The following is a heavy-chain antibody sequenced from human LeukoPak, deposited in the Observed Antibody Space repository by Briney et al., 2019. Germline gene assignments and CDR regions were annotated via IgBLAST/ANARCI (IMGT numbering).Heavy chain of an antibody. Sequence: GASVKVSCKASGYTFTGYYMHWVRQAPGQGLEWMGRINPNSGGTNYAQKFQGRVTMTRDTSISTTYMELSRLRSDDTAVYYCARADEWLVLFDYWGQGTLVTVSS. V-gene: IGHV1-2*06. CDR1: GYTFTGYY. CDR3: ARADEWLVLFDY. CDR2: INPNSGGT. D-gene: IGHD6-19*01. J-gene: IGHJ4*02.